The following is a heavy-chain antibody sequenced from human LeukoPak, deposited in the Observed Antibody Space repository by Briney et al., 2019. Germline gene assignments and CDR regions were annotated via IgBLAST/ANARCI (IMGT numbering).Heavy chain of an antibody. D-gene: IGHD1-26*01. Sequence: GGSLRLSCAASKFAFSSYAMSWVRQAPGKGLERVSAISGGGGNTYYADSVRGRFTISRDNSKNTLYLQMNSLRAEDTAVYYCAKFGGTYFSWFDPWGQGTLVTVSS. J-gene: IGHJ5*02. CDR1: KFAFSSYA. CDR3: AKFGGTYFSWFDP. CDR2: ISGGGGNT. V-gene: IGHV3-23*01.